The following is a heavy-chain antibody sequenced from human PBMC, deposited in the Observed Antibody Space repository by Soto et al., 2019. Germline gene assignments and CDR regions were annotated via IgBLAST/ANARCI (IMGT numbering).Heavy chain of an antibody. D-gene: IGHD4-17*01. CDR2: IIPALGTT. V-gene: IGHV1-69*08. J-gene: IGHJ2*01. Sequence: QDQLVQSGAEVKKPGSSVKVSCKAFGGPFSSHTFSWVRQAPGQGLEWMGRIIPALGTTTYAQKFQGRVTFTADESVTTVYMEVNSLRTEDTAVYYCARPDFGDYWYFDLWGRGTLVTVSS. CDR3: ARPDFGDYWYFDL. CDR1: GGPFSSHT.